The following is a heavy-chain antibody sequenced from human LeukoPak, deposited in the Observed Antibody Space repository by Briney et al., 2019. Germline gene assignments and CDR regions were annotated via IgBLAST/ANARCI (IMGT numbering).Heavy chain of an antibody. CDR1: GYTFTSYA. CDR2: INTGNGNT. J-gene: IGHJ4*02. Sequence: ASVKVSCKASGYTFTSYAMHWVRQAPGQRLEWMGWINTGNGNTKYSQKFQGRVTITRDTSASTAYMELTSLRSEDTAVYYCAKDRGGTGDFDFWGQGTLVTVSA. CDR3: AKDRGGTGDFDF. V-gene: IGHV1-3*04. D-gene: IGHD3-10*01.